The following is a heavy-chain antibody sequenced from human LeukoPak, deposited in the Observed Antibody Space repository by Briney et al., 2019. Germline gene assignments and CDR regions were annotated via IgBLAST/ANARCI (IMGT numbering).Heavy chain of an antibody. D-gene: IGHD2-2*01. Sequence: ASVKVSCKASGYTFTHHYIHWVRQAPGQGLEWMGWISTYNGNTNYAQKLQGRVTMTTDTSTSTAYMEVRSLRSDDTAVYYCARIGVDCSGSSCSYHYWGQGTLVTVSS. V-gene: IGHV1-18*04. CDR1: GYTFTHHY. CDR3: ARIGVDCSGSSCSYHY. CDR2: ISTYNGNT. J-gene: IGHJ4*02.